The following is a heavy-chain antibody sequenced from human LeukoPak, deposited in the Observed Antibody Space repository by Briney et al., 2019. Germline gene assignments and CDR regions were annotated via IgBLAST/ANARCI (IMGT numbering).Heavy chain of an antibody. CDR1: GGSISSYY. D-gene: IGHD3-3*01. Sequence: ETLSLTCTVSGGSISSYYWSWIRQPPGKGLEWIGYIYYSGSTNYNPSLKSRVTISVDTSKNQFSLKLSSVTAADTAVYYCARVKDFWGGYQSNWFDPWGQGTLVTVSS. CDR3: ARVKDFWGGYQSNWFDP. V-gene: IGHV4-59*01. CDR2: IYYSGST. J-gene: IGHJ5*02.